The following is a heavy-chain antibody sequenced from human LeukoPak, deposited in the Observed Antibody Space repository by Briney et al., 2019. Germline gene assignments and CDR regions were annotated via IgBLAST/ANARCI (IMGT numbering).Heavy chain of an antibody. CDR3: ARTVTGYRRYYYYYYYMDV. V-gene: IGHV4-59*12. Sequence: SETLSLTCAVSGGFLSGYYWTWIRQPPGKGLEWIGYIYYSGSTYYNPSLKSRVTISVDTFKNQFSLKLSSVTAADTAVYYCARTVTGYRRYYYYYYYMDVWGKGTTVTVSS. CDR2: IYYSGST. J-gene: IGHJ6*03. D-gene: IGHD4-17*01. CDR1: GGFLSGYY.